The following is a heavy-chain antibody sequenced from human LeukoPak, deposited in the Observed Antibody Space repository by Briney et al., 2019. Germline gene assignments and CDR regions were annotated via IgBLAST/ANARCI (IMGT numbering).Heavy chain of an antibody. V-gene: IGHV3-64D*06. CDR1: GFTFNSFG. CDR2: VSSNGDYR. D-gene: IGHD6-6*01. J-gene: IGHJ4*02. CDR3: VKGGGIAGRPMDY. Sequence: PGGSLRLSCSASGFTFNSFGMHWVRQAPGKGLEYVSSVSSNGDYRYYADSVKGRFTISRDNSKNTVYLQMTSLRPEDTAVYYCVKGGGIAGRPMDYWGQGTLVTVSS.